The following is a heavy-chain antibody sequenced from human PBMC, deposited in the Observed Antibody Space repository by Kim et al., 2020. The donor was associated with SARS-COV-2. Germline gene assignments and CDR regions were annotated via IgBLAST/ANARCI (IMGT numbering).Heavy chain of an antibody. CDR3: ARIRSSSRFYEGAFDI. CDR1: GGTFSSYA. J-gene: IGHJ3*02. CDR2: IIPIFGTA. V-gene: IGHV1-69*13. D-gene: IGHD6-6*01. Sequence: SVKVSCKASGGTFSSYAISWVRQAPGQGLEWMGGIIPIFGTANYAQKFQGRVTITADESTSTAYMELSSLRSEDTAVYYCARIRSSSRFYEGAFDIWGQGTMVTVSS.